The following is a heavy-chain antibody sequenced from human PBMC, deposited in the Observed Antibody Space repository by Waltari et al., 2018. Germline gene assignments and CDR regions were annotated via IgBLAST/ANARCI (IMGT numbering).Heavy chain of an antibody. CDR3: GRIAFGDEGGYFQY. D-gene: IGHD4-17*01. Sequence: QLQLQESGPGLVTPSATLSLTCTVSGGSIGTNFHGGWIRQPPGKGLEWMGNMQYRGSTFYHPSLEIRVTISLDTWKIQFSLRLSSVGAAETAVYFCGRIAFGDEGGYFQYWGQGTLVTVSS. CDR2: MQYRGST. V-gene: IGHV4-39*01. J-gene: IGHJ1*01. CDR1: GGSIGTNFH.